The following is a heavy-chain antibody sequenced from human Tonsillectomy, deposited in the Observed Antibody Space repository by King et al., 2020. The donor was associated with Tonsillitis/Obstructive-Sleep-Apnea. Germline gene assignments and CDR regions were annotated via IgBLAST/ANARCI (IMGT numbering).Heavy chain of an antibody. CDR3: ARRGVATRIDY. CDR1: GFTFSDYY. D-gene: IGHD5-12*01. CDR2: ISSSSSYT. J-gene: IGHJ4*02. Sequence: VQLVESGGGLVKPGGSLRLSCAASGFTFSDYYISWIRQAPGKGLEWVSYISSSSSYTNYADSVKGRFTISRDKAKNSLYLQMNSLGAEDTAVYYCARRGVATRIDYWGQGTLVTVSS. V-gene: IGHV3-11*05.